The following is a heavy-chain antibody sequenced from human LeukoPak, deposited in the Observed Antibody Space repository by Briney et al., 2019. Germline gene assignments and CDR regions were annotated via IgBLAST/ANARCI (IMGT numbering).Heavy chain of an antibody. J-gene: IGHJ4*02. CDR1: GFTFNAYA. Sequence: GGSLRLSCTTSGFTFNAYAMSWVRQTTEKGLEWVSVIGAGDGVTYYADSVKGRFSISRDDSKKTVYLQMNSLRSEDTALYYCVKDMGANSARSRFDHWGQGVAVTVSS. V-gene: IGHV3-23*01. CDR3: VKDMGANSARSRFDH. D-gene: IGHD1-26*01. CDR2: IGAGDGVT.